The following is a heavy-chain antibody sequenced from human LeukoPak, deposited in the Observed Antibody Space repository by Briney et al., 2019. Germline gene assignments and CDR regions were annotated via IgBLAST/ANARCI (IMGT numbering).Heavy chain of an antibody. CDR1: GYSISSGYY. V-gene: IGHV4-38-2*01. Sequence: SETLSLTCAVSGYSISSGYYWGWIRPPPGEGLEWIGSIYHSGSTYYNPSLKSRVTISVDTSKNQFSLKLSSVTAAATAVYYCARQAVAGVSDWGQGTLVTVSS. D-gene: IGHD6-19*01. CDR2: IYHSGST. CDR3: ARQAVAGVSD. J-gene: IGHJ4*02.